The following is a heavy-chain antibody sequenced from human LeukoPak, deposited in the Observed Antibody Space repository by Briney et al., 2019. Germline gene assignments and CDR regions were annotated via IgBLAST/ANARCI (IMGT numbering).Heavy chain of an antibody. Sequence: ASVKVSCKASGYTFTGYYMHWVRQAPGQGLEWMGIINPSGGSTSYAQKFQGRVTMTRDTSTSTVYMELSSLRSEDTAVYYCARGRHQLLRDYYYYGMDVWGQGTTVTVSS. CDR2: INPSGGST. D-gene: IGHD2-2*01. J-gene: IGHJ6*02. CDR1: GYTFTGYY. CDR3: ARGRHQLLRDYYYYGMDV. V-gene: IGHV1-46*01.